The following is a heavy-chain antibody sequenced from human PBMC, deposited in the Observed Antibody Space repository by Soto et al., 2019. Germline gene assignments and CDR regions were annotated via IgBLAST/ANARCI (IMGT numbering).Heavy chain of an antibody. Sequence: SETLSLTCTVSRGSISNYFWTWIRQPPGRGLEWIGYISYSGTTNYNASLKSRVTISVDTPANQFSLRVRSVTATDTAVYYCVRHGGAATVHFYYGMDVCGQGTTVTVSS. CDR3: VRHGGAATVHFYYGMDV. D-gene: IGHD3-16*01. CDR1: RGSISNYF. CDR2: ISYSGTT. J-gene: IGHJ6*02. V-gene: IGHV4-59*08.